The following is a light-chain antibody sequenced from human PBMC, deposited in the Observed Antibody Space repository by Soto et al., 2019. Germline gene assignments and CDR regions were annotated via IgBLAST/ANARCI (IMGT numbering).Light chain of an antibody. CDR1: QSLLHSNGYNY. J-gene: IGKJ5*01. V-gene: IGKV2-28*01. Sequence: TPGEPASISCRSSQSLLHSNGYNYLDWYLQKPGQSPQLLIYLGSNRASGVPDRFSGSGSGTDFTLKISRVEAEDVGVYYCMQALQTSITFGQGTRLEIK. CDR2: LGS. CDR3: MQALQTSIT.